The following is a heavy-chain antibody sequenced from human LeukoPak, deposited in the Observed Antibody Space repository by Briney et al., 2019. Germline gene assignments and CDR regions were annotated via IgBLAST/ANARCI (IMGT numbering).Heavy chain of an antibody. CDR1: GFTFSSYW. D-gene: IGHD1-1*01. CDR2: INTDGSST. Sequence: GGSLRLSCAASGFTFSSYWMHWVRQAPGKGLVWVSRINTDGSSTSYADSVKGRFTISRDNAKNSLYLQMNSLRAEDTAVYYCVRHKGTSPPVGWFDPWGQGTLVTVSS. V-gene: IGHV3-74*01. CDR3: VRHKGTSPPVGWFDP. J-gene: IGHJ5*02.